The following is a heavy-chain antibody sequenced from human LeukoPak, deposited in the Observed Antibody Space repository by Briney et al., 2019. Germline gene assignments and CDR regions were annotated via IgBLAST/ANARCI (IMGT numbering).Heavy chain of an antibody. CDR1: GDSIGSYY. Sequence: PAETLSLTCTVSGDSIGSYYWSWIRQPAGKGLEWIGRIYASGRTNYNPSLKSRVTISVDKSKNQFSLKLSSVTAADTAVYYCARDHYDSSGYYGRGGFYYMDVWGKGTTVTVSS. CDR2: IYASGRT. V-gene: IGHV4-4*07. CDR3: ARDHYDSSGYYGRGGFYYMDV. J-gene: IGHJ6*03. D-gene: IGHD3-22*01.